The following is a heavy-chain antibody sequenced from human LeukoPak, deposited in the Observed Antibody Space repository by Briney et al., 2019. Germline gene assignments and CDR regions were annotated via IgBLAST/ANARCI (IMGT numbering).Heavy chain of an antibody. V-gene: IGHV3-21*01. J-gene: IGHJ4*02. CDR3: ASGFSSSPYFDY. D-gene: IGHD6-6*01. CDR2: ITGSSSYI. CDR1: GFTFSTYY. Sequence: GGSLRLSCAASGFTFSTYYMNWVRQAPGKGLEWVSFITGSSSYIYYTDSVKGRFTVSRDNAKNSLFLQMNSLRDEDTAVYYCASGFSSSPYFDYWGQGTLVTVSS.